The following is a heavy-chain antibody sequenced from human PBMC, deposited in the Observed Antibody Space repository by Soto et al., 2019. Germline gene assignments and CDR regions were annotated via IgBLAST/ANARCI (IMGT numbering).Heavy chain of an antibody. CDR1: GVSIRTTSYN. Sequence: QLHLQESGPGLVKPSETLSLTCNVSGVSIRTTSYNWGWIRQPPGKGLQWIGTVYYTGRTYYNPSLKGRGTISVATSSNQFSLNLTSVTAADTAVYYCARHGSYWGQGTLVIVSS. CDR2: VYYTGRT. CDR3: ARHGSY. V-gene: IGHV4-39*01. J-gene: IGHJ4*02.